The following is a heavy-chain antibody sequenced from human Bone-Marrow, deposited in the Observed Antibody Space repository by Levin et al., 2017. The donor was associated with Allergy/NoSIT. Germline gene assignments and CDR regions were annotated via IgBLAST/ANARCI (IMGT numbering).Heavy chain of an antibody. CDR2: IYPGDSDT. J-gene: IGHJ4*02. Sequence: RGESLKISCQASGYNFAKSWIGWVRQMPGKGLEWMGIIYPGDSDTRYSPSFQGQVTISVDTSITTAYLHLTSLKASDTAIYYCARRFSGYERLDYWGQGTLVIVSS. CDR3: ARRFSGYERLDY. D-gene: IGHD5-12*01. V-gene: IGHV5-51*01. CDR1: GYNFAKSW.